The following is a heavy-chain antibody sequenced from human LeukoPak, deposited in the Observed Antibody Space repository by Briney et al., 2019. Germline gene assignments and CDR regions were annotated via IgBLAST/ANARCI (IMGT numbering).Heavy chain of an antibody. CDR1: GFTFSSYA. V-gene: IGHV3-23*01. J-gene: IGHJ4*02. CDR2: ISGSGTTT. CDR3: VRDNPRCCGVIPSNIDDY. Sequence: GGSLRLSCAASGFTFSSYAMSWVRQAPGKGLEWVSSISGSGTTTYYADSVKGRFTISRDNSKNSLYLQMNSLRAEDTAVYYCVRDNPRCCGVIPSNIDDYWGQGTLVTVSS. D-gene: IGHD2/OR15-2a*01.